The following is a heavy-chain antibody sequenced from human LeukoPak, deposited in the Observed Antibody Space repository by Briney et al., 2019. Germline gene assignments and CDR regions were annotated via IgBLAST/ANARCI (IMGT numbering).Heavy chain of an antibody. V-gene: IGHV3-15*01. J-gene: IGHJ4*02. CDR2: IKSRSDGGTT. D-gene: IGHD4-17*01. Sequence: PGGSLRLSCAASGITFINAWMNWVRQAPGKGLEWVGRIKSRSDGGTTEYATPVKGRFTITREDPKATVYLQMDSLKTEDTAVYYCTTPLTTVTTLPFDSWGQGTLVTVSS. CDR1: GITFINAW. CDR3: TTPLTTVTTLPFDS.